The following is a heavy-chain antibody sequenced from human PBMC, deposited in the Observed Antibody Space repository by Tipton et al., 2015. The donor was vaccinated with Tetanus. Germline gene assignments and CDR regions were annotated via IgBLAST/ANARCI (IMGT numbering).Heavy chain of an antibody. D-gene: IGHD3-22*01. Sequence: LVKPTQTLSLTCAISGDSVSSNSAAWNWIRQSPSRRLEWLRRTDYMSKWYNDYAVSVKSRITINPDTSKNQFSLQLNSVTPEDTAVYYCARDTERYYDSSGYYFPWGAFDIWGQGTMVTVSS. J-gene: IGHJ3*02. CDR1: GDSVSSNSAA. V-gene: IGHV6-1*01. CDR2: TDYMSKWYN. CDR3: ARDTERYYDSSGYYFPWGAFDI.